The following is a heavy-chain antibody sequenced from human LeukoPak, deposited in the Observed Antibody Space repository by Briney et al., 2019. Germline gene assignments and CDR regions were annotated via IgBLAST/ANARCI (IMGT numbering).Heavy chain of an antibody. Sequence: PSETLSLTCTVSGGSVSSGGYYWSWIRQHPGKGLEWIGYIYCSGSTYYNPSLKSRVTISVDTSKNQFSLKLSSVTAADTAVYYCARAENSSSWYTYYYYGMDVWGQGTTVTVSS. V-gene: IGHV4-31*03. D-gene: IGHD6-13*01. CDR3: ARAENSSSWYTYYYYGMDV. CDR2: IYCSGST. CDR1: GGSVSSGGYY. J-gene: IGHJ6*02.